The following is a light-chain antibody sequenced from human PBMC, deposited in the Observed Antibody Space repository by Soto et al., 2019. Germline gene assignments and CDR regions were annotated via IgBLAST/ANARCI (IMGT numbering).Light chain of an antibody. Sequence: QSVLAQPPSASCSPGQSVAISCNATSRDDGGYNYVSWYQQHPGKAHKLMIYEVNKRPSGVPDRSSGSKSGNTASLTVSELHAEGEAGYYCSSYAGSSNVFGSGTKVTVL. J-gene: IGLJ1*01. V-gene: IGLV2-8*01. CDR2: EVN. CDR1: SRDDGGYNY. CDR3: SSYAGSSNV.